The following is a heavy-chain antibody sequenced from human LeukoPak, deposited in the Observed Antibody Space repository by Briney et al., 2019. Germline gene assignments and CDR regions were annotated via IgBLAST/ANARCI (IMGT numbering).Heavy chain of an antibody. J-gene: IGHJ6*02. CDR1: GYTLTELS. CDR3: ATDYCSGGSCSLDMDV. CDR2: FDPEDGET. Sequence: ASVKVSCKVSGYTLTELSMHWVRQAPGKGREWRGGFDPEDGETIYAQKFEGRVTMTEDTSTDTAYMELSSLRSEDTAVYYCATDYCSGGSCSLDMDVWGQGTTVTVSS. D-gene: IGHD2-15*01. V-gene: IGHV1-24*01.